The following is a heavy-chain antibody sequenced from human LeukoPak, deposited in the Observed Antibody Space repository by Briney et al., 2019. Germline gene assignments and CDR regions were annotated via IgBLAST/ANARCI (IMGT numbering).Heavy chain of an antibody. D-gene: IGHD3-3*01. Sequence: SETLFLTCTVPGGAISSYYWSWIRQPPGKGLEWIGYVSYTGDASQNPSLRGRVTMSVDTSNNQVSLELSSVTAADTAVYYCARGWNYGDYWGQGTLVTVSS. CDR3: ARGWNYGDY. V-gene: IGHV4-59*01. CDR1: GGAISSYY. J-gene: IGHJ4*02. CDR2: VSYTGDA.